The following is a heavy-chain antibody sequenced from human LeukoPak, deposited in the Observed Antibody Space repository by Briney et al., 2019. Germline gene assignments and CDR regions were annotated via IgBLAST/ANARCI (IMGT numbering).Heavy chain of an antibody. D-gene: IGHD3-3*01. J-gene: IGHJ4*02. CDR1: GYSFTSYW. Sequence: GESLKISCKGSGYSFTSYWIGWVRQMPGKGLEWMGIIYPGDSDTRYSPSFQGQVTISADKSISTAYLQWSNLKASDTAMYYCARTYYDFWSGYYLYFDYWGQGTLVTVSS. CDR2: IYPGDSDT. CDR3: ARTYYDFWSGYYLYFDY. V-gene: IGHV5-51*01.